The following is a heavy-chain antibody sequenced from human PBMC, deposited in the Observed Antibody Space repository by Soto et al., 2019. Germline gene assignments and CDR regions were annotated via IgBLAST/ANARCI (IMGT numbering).Heavy chain of an antibody. V-gene: IGHV4-59*01. CDR2: IYYRGST. Sequence: PSETLSLTCTVSGGSINNYYWSWIRQPPGKGLEWIGYIYYRGSTNYNPSLKSRVTISVDTSKNQFSLKLSSVTTADTAVYYCARFMGNSVAPTYFDYWGQGTLVTVSS. J-gene: IGHJ4*02. CDR1: GGSINNYY. CDR3: ARFMGNSVAPTYFDY. D-gene: IGHD5-12*01.